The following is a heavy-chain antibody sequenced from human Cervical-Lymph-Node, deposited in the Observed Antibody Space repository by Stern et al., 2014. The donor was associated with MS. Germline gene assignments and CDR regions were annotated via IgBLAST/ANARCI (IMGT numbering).Heavy chain of an antibody. D-gene: IGHD1-1*01. V-gene: IGHV1-69*01. CDR2: IVPIFGTA. CDR3: ARDSTTGMDV. J-gene: IGHJ6*02. CDR1: GDTFSSYA. Sequence: VQLVQSGAEVKKPGSSVKVSCKTSGDTFSSYAISWVRQGPGQGLEWMGGIVPIFGTANYAEKFQGRVTITADVSTNTAYMELSRLRSDDTAVYYCARDSTTGMDVWGQGTTVTVSS.